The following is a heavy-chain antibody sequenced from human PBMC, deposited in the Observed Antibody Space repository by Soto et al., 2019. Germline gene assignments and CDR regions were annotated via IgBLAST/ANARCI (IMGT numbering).Heavy chain of an antibody. CDR1: GFTFSSYA. J-gene: IGHJ6*02. D-gene: IGHD3-3*01. V-gene: IGHV3-23*01. CDR3: AKDRGGGFWSGYPSYYYYYGMDV. Sequence: GGSLRLSCAASGFTFSSYAMSWVRQAPGKGLEWVSAISGSGGSTYYADSVKGRFTISRDNSKNTLYLQMNSLRAEDTAVYYCAKDRGGGFWSGYPSYYYYYGMDVWGQGTTVTVS. CDR2: ISGSGGST.